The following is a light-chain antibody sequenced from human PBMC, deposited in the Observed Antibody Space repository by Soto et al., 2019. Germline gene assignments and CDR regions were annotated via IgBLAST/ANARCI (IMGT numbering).Light chain of an antibody. CDR3: QQLNDYPRA. CDR2: AAS. CDR1: QSISSW. J-gene: IGKJ1*01. Sequence: DIQMAQSPSTLSASVGDRVSITCRASQSISSWLAWYQQKPRKAPKLLIYAASTLQSGVPSRFSGSGSGTDFTLTISSLQPEDFATYYCQQLNDYPRAFGQGTKVDI. V-gene: IGKV1-5*01.